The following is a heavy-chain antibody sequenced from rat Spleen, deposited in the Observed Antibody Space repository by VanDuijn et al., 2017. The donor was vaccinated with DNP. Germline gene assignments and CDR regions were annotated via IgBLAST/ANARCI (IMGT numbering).Heavy chain of an antibody. V-gene: IGHV5-22*01. J-gene: IGHJ2*01. D-gene: IGHD4-3*01. Sequence: EVQLVESGGGLVQPGRSLKLSCAASGFTFSAYYLAWVRQAPAKGLEWVAYIGSPAYAPYYTDSVKGRFAISMDNAKSTLYLQMNSLRSEDMATYYCVRWNSSHFDYWGQGVMVTVSS. CDR3: VRWNSSHFDY. CDR1: GFTFSAYY. CDR2: IGSPAYAP.